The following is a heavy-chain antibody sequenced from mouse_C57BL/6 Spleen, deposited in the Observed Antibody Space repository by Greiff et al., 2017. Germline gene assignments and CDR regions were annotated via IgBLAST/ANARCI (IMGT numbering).Heavy chain of an antibody. J-gene: IGHJ2*01. D-gene: IGHD1-1*01. V-gene: IGHV1-9*01. CDR2: ILPGSGST. CDR1: GYTFTGYW. CDR3: ARVGSSSFGY. Sequence: VQLQQSGAELMKPGASVKLSCKATGYTFTGYWIEWVKQRPGHGLEWIGEILPGSGSTNYNEKFKGKATFTADPSSNTAYMQISSLTTEDSAIYYCARVGSSSFGYWGQGTTLTVSS.